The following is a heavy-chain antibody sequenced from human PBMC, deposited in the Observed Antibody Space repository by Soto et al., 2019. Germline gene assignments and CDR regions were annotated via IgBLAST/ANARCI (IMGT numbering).Heavy chain of an antibody. CDR3: AKGDSSSWEGGYHYYYYMDV. V-gene: IGHV3-9*01. CDR2: ISWNSGSI. CDR1: GFTFDDYA. D-gene: IGHD6-6*01. J-gene: IGHJ6*03. Sequence: VQLVESGGGLVQPGRSLRLSCAASGFTFDDYAMHWVRQAPGKGLEWVSGISWNSGSIGYADSVKGRFTISRDNAKNSLYLQMNSLRAEDTALYYCAKGDSSSWEGGYHYYYYMDVWGKGTTVTVS.